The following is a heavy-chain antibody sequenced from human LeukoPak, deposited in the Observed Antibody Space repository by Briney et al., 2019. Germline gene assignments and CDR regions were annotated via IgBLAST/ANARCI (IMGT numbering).Heavy chain of an antibody. Sequence: SETLSLTCTVSGGSISSSSYYWSWIRQPPGKGLEWIGEINHSGSTNCNPSLKSRVTISVDTSKNQFSLKLSSVTAADTAVYYCARLIMITFGGPKSFDYWGQGTLVTVSS. V-gene: IGHV4-39*07. CDR3: ARLIMITFGGPKSFDY. J-gene: IGHJ4*02. D-gene: IGHD3-16*01. CDR2: INHSGST. CDR1: GGSISSSSYY.